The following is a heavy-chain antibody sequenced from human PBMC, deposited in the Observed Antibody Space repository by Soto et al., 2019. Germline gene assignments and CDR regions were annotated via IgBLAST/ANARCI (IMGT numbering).Heavy chain of an antibody. Sequence: SVKVSCKASGGTFSSYAISWVRQAPGQGLEWMGGIIPIFGTANYAQKFQGRVTITADKSTSTAYMELSSLRSEDTAVYYCARELDYVWGSLDYWGQGTLVTVSS. CDR2: IIPIFGTA. D-gene: IGHD3-16*01. J-gene: IGHJ4*02. CDR3: ARELDYVWGSLDY. CDR1: GGTFSSYA. V-gene: IGHV1-69*06.